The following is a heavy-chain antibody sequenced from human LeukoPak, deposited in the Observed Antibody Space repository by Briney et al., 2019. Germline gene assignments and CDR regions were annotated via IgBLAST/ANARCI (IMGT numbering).Heavy chain of an antibody. Sequence: PGGSLRLSCAASGFTFSTYSMHWVRQAPGKGLEWVAFIRYDGNSKYYADSVKGRFTISRDNSKNTLYLQMNSLRAEDTGVYYCGKVYYDFWSGPSLGAFDIWGQGTMLTVSS. CDR2: IRYDGNSK. CDR1: GFTFSTYS. V-gene: IGHV3-30*02. J-gene: IGHJ3*02. D-gene: IGHD3-3*01. CDR3: GKVYYDFWSGPSLGAFDI.